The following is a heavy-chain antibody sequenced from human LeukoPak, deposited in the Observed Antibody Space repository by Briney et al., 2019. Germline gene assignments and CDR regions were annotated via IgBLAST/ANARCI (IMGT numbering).Heavy chain of an antibody. D-gene: IGHD2-15*01. CDR3: AKVVVVAATPQSYYFDY. V-gene: IGHV3-20*04. CDR1: GFTFDDYG. J-gene: IGHJ4*02. Sequence: PGGSLRLSCTASGFTFDDYGMTWVRQPPGKGLEWVSGIIRSGGSTGYADSVNGRFTISRDNAKNSLCLQMNSLRAEDTAVYYCAKVVVVAATPQSYYFDYWGQGTLVTVSS. CDR2: IIRSGGST.